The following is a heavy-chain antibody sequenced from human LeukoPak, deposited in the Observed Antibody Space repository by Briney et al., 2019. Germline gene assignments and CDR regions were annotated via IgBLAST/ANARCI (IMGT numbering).Heavy chain of an antibody. V-gene: IGHV1-69*13. J-gene: IGHJ4*02. CDR1: GGTFSSYA. Sequence: GASVTVSCTASGGTFSSYAISWVRQAPGQGLEWMGGIIPIFGTANYAQKFQGRVTITADESTSTAYMELSSLRSEDTAVYYCASSGWVVVVPAAMFFWGQGTLVTVSS. D-gene: IGHD2-2*01. CDR2: IIPIFGTA. CDR3: ASSGWVVVVPAAMFF.